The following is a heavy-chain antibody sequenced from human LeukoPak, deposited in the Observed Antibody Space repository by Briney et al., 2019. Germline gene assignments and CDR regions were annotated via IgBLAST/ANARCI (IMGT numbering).Heavy chain of an antibody. CDR3: ARVYVGSPTTYPYDY. CDR1: GFTFSSYA. CDR2: ISYDGSNK. V-gene: IGHV3-30-3*01. Sequence: GGSLRLSCAASGFTFSSYAMHWVRQAPGKGLEWVAVISYDGSNKYYADSVKGRFTISRDNAKNTLFLQMNSLRAEDTAVYYCARVYVGSPTTYPYDYWGQGTLVTVSS. D-gene: IGHD3-16*01. J-gene: IGHJ4*02.